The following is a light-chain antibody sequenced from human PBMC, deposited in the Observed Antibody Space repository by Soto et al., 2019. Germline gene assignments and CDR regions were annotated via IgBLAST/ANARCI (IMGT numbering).Light chain of an antibody. V-gene: IGLV2-14*01. J-gene: IGLJ2*01. CDR2: NVR. CDR1: SSDVGGYDY. Sequence: QSVLTQPASVSGSPGQSITISCTGTSSDVGGYDYVSWYQQHPGKAPKLMIYNVRNRPSGVSNRFSGSKAGNTASLTISGLQAEDEAAYYCSSDTSSSTVVFGGGTNLTVL. CDR3: SSDTSSSTVV.